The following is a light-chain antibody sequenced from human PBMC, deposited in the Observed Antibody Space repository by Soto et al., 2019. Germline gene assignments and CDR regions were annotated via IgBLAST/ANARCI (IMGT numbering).Light chain of an antibody. Sequence: EIVLTQSPATLSLTPGERAILSCRASQSVSSYLAWYQQKPGQAPRLLIYAAFKRAAGIPARFSGAGSGTDFTLTIYSLEAEDSGIYYCQDRSNWPLFTFGGGTKVDIK. CDR3: QDRSNWPLFT. CDR1: QSVSSY. J-gene: IGKJ4*01. V-gene: IGKV3-11*01. CDR2: AAF.